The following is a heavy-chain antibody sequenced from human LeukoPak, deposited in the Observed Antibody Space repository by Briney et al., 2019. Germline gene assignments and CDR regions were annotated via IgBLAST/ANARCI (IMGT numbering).Heavy chain of an antibody. CDR1: GFTFSSYG. V-gene: IGHV3-30*02. Sequence: PGGSLRLSCAASGFTFSSYGMHWVRQAPGKGLEWVAFIRYDGSNKYYADSVKGRFTISRDNSKNTLYLQMNSLRAEDTAVYYCATTVTTSGTWYYYYYMDVWGKGATVTISS. CDR3: ATTVTTSGTWYYYYYMDV. CDR2: IRYDGSNK. J-gene: IGHJ6*03. D-gene: IGHD4-17*01.